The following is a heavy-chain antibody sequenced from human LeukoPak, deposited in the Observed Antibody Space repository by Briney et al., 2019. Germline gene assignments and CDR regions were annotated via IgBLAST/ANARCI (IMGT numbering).Heavy chain of an antibody. CDR1: GYTFTGYY. J-gene: IGHJ5*02. V-gene: IGHV1-2*02. CDR3: ARDKVLNTAILGWFDP. Sequence: ASVKVSCKASGYTFTGYYMHWVRQAPGQGLEWMGWINPNSGGTNYAQKFQGRVTMTRDTSISTAYMELSRLRSDDTAVYYCARDKVLNTAILGWFDPWGQGTLVTVSS. CDR2: INPNSGGT. D-gene: IGHD5-18*01.